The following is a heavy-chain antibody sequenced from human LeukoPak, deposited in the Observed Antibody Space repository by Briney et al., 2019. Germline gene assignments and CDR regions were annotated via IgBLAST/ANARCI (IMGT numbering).Heavy chain of an antibody. D-gene: IGHD3-10*01. J-gene: IGHJ5*01. Sequence: ETLSLTCTVSGGSISGYYWSWLRQPPGKGVEWIGFIHYTESTHYNPSLKSRVTISIDTSNNQLALRLTSVTAADTAVYYCARKGEHYYDSGKLWPAWFDSWGQGTLVTVSS. CDR3: ARKGEHYYDSGKLWPAWFDS. CDR1: GGSISGYY. CDR2: IHYTEST. V-gene: IGHV4-59*01.